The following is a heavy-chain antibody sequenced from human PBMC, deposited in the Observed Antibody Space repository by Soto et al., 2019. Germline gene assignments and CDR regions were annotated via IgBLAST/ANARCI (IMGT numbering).Heavy chain of an antibody. V-gene: IGHV1-3*01. CDR2: INAGNGNT. D-gene: IGHD3-10*01. Sequence: QVQLVQSGAEVKKPGASVKVSCKASGYTFTSYAMHWVRQAPGQRLEWMGWINAGNGNTKYSQKFQGRVTITRDTSASTVYMELSSLRSEDTAVYYCARAAYYGSGSYLGSVYWFDPWGQGTLVTVSS. CDR3: ARAAYYGSGSYLGSVYWFDP. CDR1: GYTFTSYA. J-gene: IGHJ5*02.